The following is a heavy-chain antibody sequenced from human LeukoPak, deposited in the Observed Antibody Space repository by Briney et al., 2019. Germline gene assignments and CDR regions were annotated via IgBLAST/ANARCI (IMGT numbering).Heavy chain of an antibody. J-gene: IGHJ4*02. D-gene: IGHD2-2*02. CDR3: AKKSVPNTPPTFDY. Sequence: PGGSLRLSCAASGFPFNTYAMNWVRQAPGKGLEWVSGIDGSGTTTFYADSVKGRFTISRDNSMNTVYLQMNSLRAEDTAVYYCAKKSVPNTPPTFDYWGQGALVTVSS. CDR2: IDGSGTTT. CDR1: GFPFNTYA. V-gene: IGHV3-23*05.